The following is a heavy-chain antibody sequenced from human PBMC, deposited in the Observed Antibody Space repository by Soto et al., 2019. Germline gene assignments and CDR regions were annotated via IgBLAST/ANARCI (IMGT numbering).Heavy chain of an antibody. Sequence: ASVKVSCKASGGTFSSYAISWVRQAPGQGLEWMGGIITIFGTANYAQKFQGRVTITADESTSTAYMELSSLRSEDTAVYYCARDPENPYYDVWSGHNWFDPWGQGTLVTVSS. CDR3: ARDPENPYYDVWSGHNWFDP. CDR2: IITIFGTA. D-gene: IGHD3-3*01. V-gene: IGHV1-69*13. CDR1: GGTFSSYA. J-gene: IGHJ5*02.